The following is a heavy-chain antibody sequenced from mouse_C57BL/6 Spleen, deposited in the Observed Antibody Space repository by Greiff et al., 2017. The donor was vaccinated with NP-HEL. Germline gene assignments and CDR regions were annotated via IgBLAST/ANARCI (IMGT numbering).Heavy chain of an antibody. CDR2: ISNGGGST. D-gene: IGHD3-2*02. J-gene: IGHJ4*01. Sequence: EVQGVESGGGLVQPGGSLKLSCAASGFTFSDYYMYWVRQTPEKRLEWVAYISNGGGSTYYPDTVKGRFTISRDNAKNTLYLQMSRLKSEDTAMYYCARGGTAQEAMDYWGQGTSVTVSS. CDR3: ARGGTAQEAMDY. V-gene: IGHV5-12*01. CDR1: GFTFSDYY.